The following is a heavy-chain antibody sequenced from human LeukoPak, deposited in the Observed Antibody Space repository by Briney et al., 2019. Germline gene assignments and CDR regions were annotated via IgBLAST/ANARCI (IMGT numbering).Heavy chain of an antibody. CDR3: ARDRTVTTWFDP. CDR1: GGSISSSSYY. D-gene: IGHD4-17*01. V-gene: IGHV4-39*07. Sequence: SETLSLTCTVSGGSISSSSYYWGWIRQPPGKGLEWIGSIYYSGSTYYNPSLKSRVTISVDTSKNQFSLKLSSVTAADTAVYYCARDRTVTTWFDPWDQGTLVTVSS. CDR2: IYYSGST. J-gene: IGHJ5*02.